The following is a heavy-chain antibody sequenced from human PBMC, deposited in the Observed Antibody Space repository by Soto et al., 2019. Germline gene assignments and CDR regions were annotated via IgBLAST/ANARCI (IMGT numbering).Heavy chain of an antibody. CDR2: IYHSRST. V-gene: IGHV4-30-2*01. CDR1: GGSISSGGYS. CDR3: ARAHGSGWGAFDI. D-gene: IGHD3-10*01. Sequence: QLQLQESGSGLVKPSQTLSLTCAVSGGSISSGGYSWSWIRQPPGKGLEWIGYIYHSRSTYYHPSLKSRVTISEDRSKNQFSLKLSSVPAADTAVYYCARAHGSGWGAFDIWGQGTMVTVSS. J-gene: IGHJ3*02.